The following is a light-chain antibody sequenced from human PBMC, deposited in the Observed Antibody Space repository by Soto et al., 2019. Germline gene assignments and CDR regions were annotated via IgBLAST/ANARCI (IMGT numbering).Light chain of an antibody. CDR1: QSLLHSYGYNY. J-gene: IGKJ4*01. V-gene: IGKV2-28*01. Sequence: DIVMTQSPLSLPVTPGEPASISCRSSQSLLHSYGYNYLDWYVQKPGQSPQLLIYLGSNRASGVPDRFSGSGSGTDFTLKISGVEAEDVGVYYCMQALQTPLTFGGGTKVEIK. CDR2: LGS. CDR3: MQALQTPLT.